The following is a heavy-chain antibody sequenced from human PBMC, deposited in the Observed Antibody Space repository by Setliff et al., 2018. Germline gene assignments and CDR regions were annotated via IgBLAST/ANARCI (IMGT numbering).Heavy chain of an antibody. CDR2: IGTAGDT. Sequence: GGSLRLSCAASGFTFSSYDMHWVRQATGKGLEWVSAIGTAGDTYYPGSVKGRFTISRENAKNSLYLQMNSLRAGDTAVYYCARRGRFSSGWYQPLDYWGQGTLVTVSS. J-gene: IGHJ4*02. D-gene: IGHD6-19*01. CDR3: ARRGRFSSGWYQPLDY. V-gene: IGHV3-13*01. CDR1: GFTFSSYD.